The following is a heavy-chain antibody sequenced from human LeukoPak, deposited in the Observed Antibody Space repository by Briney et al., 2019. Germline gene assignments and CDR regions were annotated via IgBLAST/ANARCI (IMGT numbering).Heavy chain of an antibody. CDR2: IVVGSGNT. V-gene: IGHV1-58*01. Sequence: SVKVSCKASEFTFTSSVVQWVRQTRGQRLEWIGWIVVGSGNTNYAQRFQERVTITRDMSTSTTYMELSSLRSEDTAVYYCAADGAKYCSGGSCSEFWDYWGQGTLVTVSS. D-gene: IGHD2-15*01. CDR1: EFTFTSSV. CDR3: AADGAKYCSGGSCSEFWDY. J-gene: IGHJ4*02.